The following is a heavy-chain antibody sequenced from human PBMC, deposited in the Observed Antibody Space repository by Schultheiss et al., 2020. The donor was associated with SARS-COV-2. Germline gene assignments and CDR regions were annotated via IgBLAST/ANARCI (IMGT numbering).Heavy chain of an antibody. CDR3: AKTTVTTFYYYGMDV. CDR2: INHSGST. J-gene: IGHJ6*02. D-gene: IGHD4-17*01. Sequence: GSLRLSCAVYGGSFSGYYWSWIRQPPGKGLEWIGEINHSGSTNYNPSLKSRVTISVDTSKNQFSLKLSSVTAADTAVYYCAKTTVTTFYYYGMDVWGQGTTVTVSS. CDR1: GGSFSGYY. V-gene: IGHV4-34*01.